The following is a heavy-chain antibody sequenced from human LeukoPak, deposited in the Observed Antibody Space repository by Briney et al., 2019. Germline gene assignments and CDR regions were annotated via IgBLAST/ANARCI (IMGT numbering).Heavy chain of an antibody. CDR2: ISYDGSNK. CDR1: GFTFSSYG. CDR3: AKDIVVVPAAHRGWYFDY. V-gene: IGHV3-30*18. Sequence: RTGGSLRLSCAASGFTFSSYGMHWVRQAPGKGLEWVAVISYDGSNKYYADSVKGRFTISRDNSKNTLYLQMNSLRAEDTAVYYCAKDIVVVPAAHRGWYFDYWGQGTLVTVSS. J-gene: IGHJ4*02. D-gene: IGHD2-2*01.